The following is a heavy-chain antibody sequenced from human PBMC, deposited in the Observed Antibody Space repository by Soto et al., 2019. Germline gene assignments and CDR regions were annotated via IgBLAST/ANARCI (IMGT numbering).Heavy chain of an antibody. J-gene: IGHJ4*02. V-gene: IGHV4-4*02. CDR1: GGSISSSNW. D-gene: IGHD6-13*01. Sequence: QVQLQDSGPGLVKPSGTLSLTCAVSGGSISSSNWWSWVLQPPGKGLVWIGDIYHSGSTNYNPSLKSRVTISVDKSKNQFSLKLSSVTAEDTAVYYCARRRSSRYALGLDSCGQGTLVTVSS. CDR3: ARRRSSRYALGLDS. CDR2: IYHSGST.